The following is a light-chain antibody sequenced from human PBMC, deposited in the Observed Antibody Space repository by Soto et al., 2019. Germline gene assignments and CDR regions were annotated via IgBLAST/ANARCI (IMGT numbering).Light chain of an antibody. Sequence: DIQMTQSPSPLSASVGDRVTITCRASQNISSWLAWYQQKPGKAPKLLIYDASSLESGVPSRFSGSGSGTDFTLTINSLHPEDFATYYCQQSYSTPITFGQGTRLEIK. CDR1: QNISSW. J-gene: IGKJ5*01. CDR3: QQSYSTPIT. V-gene: IGKV1-5*01. CDR2: DAS.